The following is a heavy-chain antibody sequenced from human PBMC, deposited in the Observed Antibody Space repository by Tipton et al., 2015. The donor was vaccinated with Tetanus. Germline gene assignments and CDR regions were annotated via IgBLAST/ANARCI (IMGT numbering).Heavy chain of an antibody. CDR3: ARLPKHYSASGST. CDR2: IYPGDSDT. V-gene: IGHV5-51*01. Sequence: VQLVQSGAEVKKPGESLKISCKGSGYTFTNYWIGWVRQMPGKGLEWMGIIYPGDSDTRYSPSFQGQVTISIDKSISTAYLHWSSLKASDTAIYFCARLPKHYSASGSTWGQGTLVTVSS. J-gene: IGHJ5*02. CDR1: GYTFTNYW. D-gene: IGHD3-10*01.